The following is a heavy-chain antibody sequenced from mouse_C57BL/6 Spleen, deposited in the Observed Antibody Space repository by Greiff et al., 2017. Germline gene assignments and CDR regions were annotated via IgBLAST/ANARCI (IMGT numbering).Heavy chain of an antibody. D-gene: IGHD2-5*01. CDR3: ARDEGYSNWYFDV. V-gene: IGHV1-18*01. CDR2: INPNNGGT. Sequence: EVKLMESGPELVKPGASVKIPCKASGYTFTDYNMDWVKQSHGKSLEWIGDINPNNGGTIYNQKFKGKATLTVDKSSSTAYMELRSLTSEDTAVYYCARDEGYSNWYFDVWGTGTTVTVSS. CDR1: GYTFTDYN. J-gene: IGHJ1*03.